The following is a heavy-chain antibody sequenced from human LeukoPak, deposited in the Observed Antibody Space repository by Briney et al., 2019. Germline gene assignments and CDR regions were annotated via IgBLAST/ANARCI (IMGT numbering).Heavy chain of an antibody. V-gene: IGHV3-23*01. CDR2: ISGSGVST. Sequence: GGSLRLSCAASGFTFSSYAMTWVRPAPGKGLEWVSTISGSGVSTYYADSVKGRCTISRDNSKNTLSLQMNSLRAEDTAVYYCAKDTSYYYMDVWGKGTTVTVSS. D-gene: IGHD3-16*01. J-gene: IGHJ6*03. CDR1: GFTFSSYA. CDR3: AKDTSYYYMDV.